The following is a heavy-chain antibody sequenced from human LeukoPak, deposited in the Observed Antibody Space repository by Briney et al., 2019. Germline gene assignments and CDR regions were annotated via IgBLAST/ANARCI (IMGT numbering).Heavy chain of an antibody. V-gene: IGHV3-11*01. CDR3: AKRSIAFDY. CDR1: GFTFSDYY. CDR2: ISSSGSTI. D-gene: IGHD2-21*01. J-gene: IGHJ4*02. Sequence: PGGSLRLSCAASGFTFSDYYMSWIRQAPGKGLEWVSYISSSGSTIYYADSVKGRSTISRDNSKNTLHLQMNSLRAEDTAVYYCAKRSIAFDYWGQGTLVTVSS.